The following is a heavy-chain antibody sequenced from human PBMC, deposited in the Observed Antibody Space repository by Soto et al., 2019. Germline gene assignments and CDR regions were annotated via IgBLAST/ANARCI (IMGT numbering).Heavy chain of an antibody. D-gene: IGHD3-3*01. Sequence: PGGSLRLSCAASGFTFSNAWMSWVRQAPGMGLEWVGRIKSKTDGGTTDYAAPVKGRFTISRDDSKNTLYLQMNSLKTEDTAVYYCTTDYYDFWSGLSADEDYWGQGTLVTVSS. CDR2: IKSKTDGGTT. CDR3: TTDYYDFWSGLSADEDY. J-gene: IGHJ4*02. CDR1: GFTFSNAW. V-gene: IGHV3-15*01.